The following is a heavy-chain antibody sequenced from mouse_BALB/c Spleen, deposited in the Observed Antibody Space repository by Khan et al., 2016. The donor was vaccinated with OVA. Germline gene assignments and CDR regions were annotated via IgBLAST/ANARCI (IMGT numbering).Heavy chain of an antibody. CDR2: ISSTGST. CDR1: GYSITSDYA. Sequence: EVQLVESGPGLVKPSQSLSLTCTVTGYSITSDYAWNWIRQFPGNKLEWMGYISSTGSTSYNPSLKSRISITRDTSKNQFFLQLKSVTTKDTATYYCARSLYYSYGYALDCWGRGTSVTVSS. D-gene: IGHD2-14*01. J-gene: IGHJ4*01. V-gene: IGHV3-2*02. CDR3: ARSLYYSYGYALDC.